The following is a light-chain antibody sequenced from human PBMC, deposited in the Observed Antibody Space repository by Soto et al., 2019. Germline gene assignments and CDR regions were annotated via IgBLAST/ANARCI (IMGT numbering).Light chain of an antibody. CDR2: DVS. V-gene: IGLV2-14*01. Sequence: QSALTQPASVSGAPGQSITISCSGTNSDVGGYNYVSWYQQHPGKAPKLMTYDVSYRPSGISNRFSGSKSDNTASLTISGLQAEDEADYYCSSYTTSSLYVFGTGTKVTVL. J-gene: IGLJ1*01. CDR1: NSDVGGYNY. CDR3: SSYTTSSLYV.